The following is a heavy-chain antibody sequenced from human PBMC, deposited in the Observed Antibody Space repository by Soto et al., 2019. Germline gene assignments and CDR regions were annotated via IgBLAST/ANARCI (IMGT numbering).Heavy chain of an antibody. CDR2: ISYDGSNK. Sequence: PGGSLRLSCAASGFTFSSYGMHWVRQAPGKGLEWVAVISYDGSNKYYADSVKGRFTISRDNSKNTLYLQMNSLRAEDTAVYYCAAVAGYYYFDYWGQGTLVTVSS. CDR3: AAVAGYYYFDY. D-gene: IGHD6-19*01. V-gene: IGHV3-30*03. CDR1: GFTFSSYG. J-gene: IGHJ4*02.